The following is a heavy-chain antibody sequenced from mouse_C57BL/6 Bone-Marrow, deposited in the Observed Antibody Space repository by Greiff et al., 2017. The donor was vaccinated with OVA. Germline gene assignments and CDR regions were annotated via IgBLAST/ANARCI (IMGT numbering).Heavy chain of an antibody. CDR2: IDPSDSYT. V-gene: IGHV1-69*01. D-gene: IGHD1-1*01. CDR1: GYTFTSYL. Sequence: VQLQQPGAELVMPGASVKLSCKASGYTFTSYLMHWVKQRPGQGLEWIGEIDPSDSYTNYNQKFKGKSTLTVDKSSSTAYMQLSSLTSEDSAVYYCARYYGSSDYWGQGTTLTVSS. CDR3: ARYYGSSDY. J-gene: IGHJ2*01.